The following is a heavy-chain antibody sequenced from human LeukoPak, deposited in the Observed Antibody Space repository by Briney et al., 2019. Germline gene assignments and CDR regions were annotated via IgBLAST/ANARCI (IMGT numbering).Heavy chain of an antibody. J-gene: IGHJ5*02. D-gene: IGHD6-13*01. V-gene: IGHV1-18*01. CDR3: ARQPPAAAGQYNWFDP. CDR2: ISAYNVNT. Sequence: ASVKVSCKASGYTLTSYGISWVRQGPRQGLEWKGWISAYNVNTNYAQKLQGRVTMTTDTSTSTAYMELRSLRSDDTALYYCARQPPAAAGQYNWFDPWGQGTLVTVSS. CDR1: GYTLTSYG.